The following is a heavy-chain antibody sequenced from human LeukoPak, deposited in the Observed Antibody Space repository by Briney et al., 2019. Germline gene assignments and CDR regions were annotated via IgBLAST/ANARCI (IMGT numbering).Heavy chain of an antibody. Sequence: GSLRLSCAASGFPFSTYGMHWVRQAPGKGLEWVAVTSFDRGSKYYADSVRGRFTISRDNSKNTLYLQMNSLRAEDTAVYYCARPTGITWNYYLDSWGQGTLVTVSS. J-gene: IGHJ4*02. CDR1: GFPFSTYG. CDR3: ARPTGITWNYYLDS. CDR2: TSFDRGSK. V-gene: IGHV3-30*03. D-gene: IGHD1-7*01.